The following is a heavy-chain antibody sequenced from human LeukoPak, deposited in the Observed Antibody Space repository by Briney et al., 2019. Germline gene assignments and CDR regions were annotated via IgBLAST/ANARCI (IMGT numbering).Heavy chain of an antibody. CDR1: GFSLSDYP. V-gene: IGHV3-11*04. Sequence: GGSLRLSCEASGFSLSDYPMNWVRQAPGKGLEWVSYISSDRETIYYADSVKGRFTISRDNAKNSLYLQMHSLRVEDTAVYYCATPFDYWGQGTLVTVSS. CDR2: ISSDRETI. J-gene: IGHJ4*02. CDR3: ATPFDY.